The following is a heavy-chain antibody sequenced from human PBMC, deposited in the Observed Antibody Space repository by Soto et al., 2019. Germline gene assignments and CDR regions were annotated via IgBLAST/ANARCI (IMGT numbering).Heavy chain of an antibody. CDR3: AVFFSACAFDDY. V-gene: IGHV4-30-2*01. CDR2: IHHSGTT. J-gene: IGHJ4*02. Sequence: QLQLQESGSGLVKPSQTLSLTCVVSGGSISSGGYSWSWIRQPPGKGLEYIGYIHHSGTTYYNPSLKSRVTMAVDKSKNQVSLQLNSVTAADTAVYFCAVFFSACAFDDYWGQGTLVTVSS. D-gene: IGHD2-2*01. CDR1: GGSISSGGYS.